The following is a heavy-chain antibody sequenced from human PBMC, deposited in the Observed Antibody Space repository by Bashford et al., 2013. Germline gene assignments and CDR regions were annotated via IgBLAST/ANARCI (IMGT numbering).Heavy chain of an antibody. D-gene: IGHD5-12*01. CDR2: IASGGSTT. V-gene: IGHV3-23*03. J-gene: IGHJ4*02. Sequence: VRQAPGKGLEWVSAIASGGSTTYYADSVKGRFTISRDNSKNTLYLQMSGLRAEDTAVYYCAKRIVATTYRYFDYWGPGNPGHRLL. CDR3: AKRIVATTYRYFDY.